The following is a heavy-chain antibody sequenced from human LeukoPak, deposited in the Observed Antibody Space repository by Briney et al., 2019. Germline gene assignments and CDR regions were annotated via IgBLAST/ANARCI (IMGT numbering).Heavy chain of an antibody. Sequence: GGSLRLSCAASAFTVSGNYMSWVRQAPGKGLEWVSAIYSAGNTYCADSVKGRFTISRDNSKNTLYLQMNSLRAEDTAVYYCASSYCGGTLCYDHYWGHGTLVTVSS. V-gene: IGHV3-53*01. D-gene: IGHD2-21*01. CDR2: IYSAGNT. J-gene: IGHJ4*01. CDR1: AFTVSGNY. CDR3: ASSYCGGTLCYDHY.